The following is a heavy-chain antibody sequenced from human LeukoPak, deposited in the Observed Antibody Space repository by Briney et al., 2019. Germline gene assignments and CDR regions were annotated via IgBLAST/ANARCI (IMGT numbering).Heavy chain of an antibody. V-gene: IGHV3-7*04. CDR3: ARALIAVANWFDS. D-gene: IGHD6-19*01. J-gene: IGHJ5*01. Sequence: GGSPRHSRAASGFTLCIYWVCWGRQAPGEGLWWVANTKQYGRQKYYVASVTGRFTISTDNAKNSLYLQMDSLRAEDTAVYYCARALIAVANWFDSWGQGTLVTVSS. CDR1: GFTLCIYW. CDR2: TKQYGRQK.